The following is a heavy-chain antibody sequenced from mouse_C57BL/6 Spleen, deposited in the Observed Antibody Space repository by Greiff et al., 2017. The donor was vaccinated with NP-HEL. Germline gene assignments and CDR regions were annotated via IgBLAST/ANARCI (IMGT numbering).Heavy chain of an antibody. CDR2: IDPANGST. CDR1: GFTIKNTY. J-gene: IGHJ3*01. D-gene: IGHD2-3*01. CDR3: DPHEIDD. V-gene: IGHV14-3*01. Sequence: VQLQQSVAELVRPGASVKLSCTASGFTIKNTYMHWVKQRPEQGLEWIGRIDPANGSTKYAAKFQGKATITADTSSSTAYLQLSSLTSEDTAYYCCDPHEIDDWGQGTLVTVSA.